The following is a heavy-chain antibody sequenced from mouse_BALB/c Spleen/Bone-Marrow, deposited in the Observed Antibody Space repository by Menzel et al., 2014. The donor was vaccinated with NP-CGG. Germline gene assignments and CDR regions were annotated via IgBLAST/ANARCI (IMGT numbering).Heavy chain of an antibody. CDR3: ASYYYGRYFDV. CDR2: IDPANGNT. V-gene: IGHV14-3*02. D-gene: IGHD1-1*01. CDR1: GFNIKDTY. Sequence: EVKLVESGAELVKPGASVKLSCTASGFNIKDTYMHWVKQRPEQGLEWIGRIDPANGNTKYDPNFQGKATITADTSSNTAYLQLSSLTSEDTAVYYCASYYYGRYFDVWGAGTTVTVSS. J-gene: IGHJ1*01.